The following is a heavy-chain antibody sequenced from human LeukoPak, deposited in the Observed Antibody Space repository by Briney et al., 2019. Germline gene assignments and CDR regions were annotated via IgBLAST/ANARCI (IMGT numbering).Heavy chain of an antibody. J-gene: IGHJ4*02. CDR2: IYHSGST. CDR3: ARLGAAAGYFDY. Sequence: PSETLSLTCAVSGYSLSSGYYWGWIRQPPGKGLEWIGSIYHSGSTYYNPSLKSRVTISVDTSKNQFSLKLSSVTAADTAVYYCARLGAAAGYFDYWGQGTLVTVSS. D-gene: IGHD6-13*01. V-gene: IGHV4-38-2*01. CDR1: GYSLSSGYY.